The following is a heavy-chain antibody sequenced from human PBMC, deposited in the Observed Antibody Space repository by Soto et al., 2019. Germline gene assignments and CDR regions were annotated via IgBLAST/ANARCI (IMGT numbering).Heavy chain of an antibody. CDR2: INHSGST. CDR1: GGSFSGYY. V-gene: IGHV4-34*01. D-gene: IGHD6-19*01. CDR3: ARGSSGWYYYYGMDV. J-gene: IGHJ6*02. Sequence: SETLSLTXAVYGGSFSGYYWSWIRQPPGKGLEWIGEINHSGSTNYNPSLKSRVTISVDTSKNQFSLKLSSVTAADTAVYYCARGSSGWYYYYGMDVWGQGTTVTVSS.